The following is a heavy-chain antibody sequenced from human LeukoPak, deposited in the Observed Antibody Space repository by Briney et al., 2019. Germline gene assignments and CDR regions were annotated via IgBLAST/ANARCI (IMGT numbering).Heavy chain of an antibody. CDR3: VREDNAFNI. Sequence: GRSLRLSCAASGFTFDDYAMHWIRQAPGEGLMWVSQISGDETYTNYADSVKGRFTISRDNAKNTLYLQMNSLRAEDTAIYYCVREDNAFNIWGQGTLVTVSS. CDR2: ISGDETYT. V-gene: IGHV3-74*01. CDR1: GFTFDDYA. J-gene: IGHJ3*02.